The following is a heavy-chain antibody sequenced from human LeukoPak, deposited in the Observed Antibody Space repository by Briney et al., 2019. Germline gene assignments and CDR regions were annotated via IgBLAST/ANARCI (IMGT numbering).Heavy chain of an antibody. CDR1: GFRFDDYA. D-gene: IGHD6-13*01. Sequence: PGGSLRLSCAASGFRFDDYAMHWVRQAPGKGLEWVAGISWNSVGIGYADSVKGRFTISRDNAKNSLYLQMNSLRAEDTALYYCAKRSSSWYYFDYWGQGTLVTVSS. V-gene: IGHV3-9*01. CDR3: AKRSSSWYYFDY. J-gene: IGHJ4*02. CDR2: ISWNSVGI.